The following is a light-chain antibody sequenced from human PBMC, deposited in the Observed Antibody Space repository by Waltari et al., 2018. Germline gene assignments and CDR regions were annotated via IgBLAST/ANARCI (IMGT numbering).Light chain of an antibody. Sequence: QSAPTQPPSVSGSPGQSVTISCTGTSRDVGTYNYVSWYQQHPGKAPKLRIDGVSNRPSGVSDRFSGSKSGNTASLTISGLQAEDEADYYCCSYTTSSTWVFGGGTRLTVL. V-gene: IGLV2-14*03. CDR2: GVS. CDR1: SRDVGTYNY. CDR3: CSYTTSSTWV. J-gene: IGLJ2*01.